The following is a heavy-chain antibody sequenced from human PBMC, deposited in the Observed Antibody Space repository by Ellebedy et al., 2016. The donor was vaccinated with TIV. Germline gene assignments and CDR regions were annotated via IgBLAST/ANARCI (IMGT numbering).Heavy chain of an antibody. D-gene: IGHD1-26*01. J-gene: IGHJ3*02. V-gene: IGHV3-23*01. CDR3: AKDGGIVGAKDAFDI. Sequence: GESLKISXAASGFTFSSYTMSWVRQAPGKGLEWVSDISGSGGSTYYADSVKGRFTISRDNSKNTLYLQMNSLRAEDTALYYCAKDGGIVGAKDAFDIWGQGTMGTVSS. CDR1: GFTFSSYT. CDR2: ISGSGGST.